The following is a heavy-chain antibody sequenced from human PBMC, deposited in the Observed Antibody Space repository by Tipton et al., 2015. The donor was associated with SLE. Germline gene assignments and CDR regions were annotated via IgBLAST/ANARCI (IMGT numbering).Heavy chain of an antibody. CDR3: ARDGLVLDYFDY. J-gene: IGHJ4*02. CDR2: ISYDGSNK. V-gene: IGHV3-30*04. D-gene: IGHD2/OR15-2a*01. CDR1: GFTFSSYA. Sequence: SLRLSCAASGFTFSSYAMHWVRQAPGKGLEWVAVISYDGSNKYYADSVKGRFTISRDNSKNTLYLQMNSLRAEDTALYYCARDGLVLDYFDYWGQGTLVTVSS.